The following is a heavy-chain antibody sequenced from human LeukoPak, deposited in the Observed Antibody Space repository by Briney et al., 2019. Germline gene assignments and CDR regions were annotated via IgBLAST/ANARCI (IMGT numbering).Heavy chain of an antibody. CDR2: IYTSGST. J-gene: IGHJ5*02. CDR1: GGSISSYY. D-gene: IGHD3-3*01. CDR3: ARLGLPAYYDFWSGYSGWFDP. Sequence: PSETLSLTCTVSGGSISSYYWSWIRQPPGKGLEWIGYIYTSGSTNYNPSLKSRVTISVDTSKNQFSLKLSSVTAADTAVYYCARLGLPAYYDFWSGYSGWFDPWGQGTLVTVSS. V-gene: IGHV4-4*09.